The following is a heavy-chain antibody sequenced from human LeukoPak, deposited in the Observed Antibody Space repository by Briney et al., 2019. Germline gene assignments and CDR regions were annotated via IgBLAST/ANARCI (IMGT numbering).Heavy chain of an antibody. CDR1: GFTFSGHW. V-gene: IGHV3-7*01. CDR3: ARDKVVGATYFDY. Sequence: GGSLRLSCEAFGFTFSGHWMSWVSQAPGKGPEWVANIKQDGTEKYYLDSVKGRFTISRDNAQNSLYLQMNSLRAEDTAVYYCARDKVVGATYFDYWGRGILVTVSS. J-gene: IGHJ4*02. D-gene: IGHD1-26*01. CDR2: IKQDGTEK.